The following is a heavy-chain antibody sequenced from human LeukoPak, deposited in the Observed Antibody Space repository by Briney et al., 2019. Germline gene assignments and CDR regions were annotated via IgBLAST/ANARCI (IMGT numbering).Heavy chain of an antibody. CDR3: ARGIEMAADAFDI. J-gene: IGHJ3*02. CDR2: IKQDGSEK. D-gene: IGHD5-24*01. V-gene: IGHV3-7*01. Sequence: GGSLRLSCAASGFTFSSYWMNWVRQAPGKGLEWVANIKQDGSEKYYVDSVKGRFTISRDNAKNSLYLQMNSLRAEDTAVYYCARGIEMAADAFDIWGQGTMVTVSS. CDR1: GFTFSSYW.